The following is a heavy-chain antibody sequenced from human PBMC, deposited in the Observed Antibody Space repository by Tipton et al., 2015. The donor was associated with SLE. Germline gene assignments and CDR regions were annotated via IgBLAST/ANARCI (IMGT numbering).Heavy chain of an antibody. Sequence: TLSLTCTVSGGSISSGSYYWSWIRQPAGKGLEWIGRIYSRGSTNYNLSLKSRVTISADTCKNQFSLELNSVTAADTAVYYCARDPHCGGNSVYDPWGQGALVTVS. CDR2: IYSRGST. CDR3: ARDPHCGGNSVYDP. V-gene: IGHV4-61*02. D-gene: IGHD4-23*01. J-gene: IGHJ5*02. CDR1: GGSISSGSYY.